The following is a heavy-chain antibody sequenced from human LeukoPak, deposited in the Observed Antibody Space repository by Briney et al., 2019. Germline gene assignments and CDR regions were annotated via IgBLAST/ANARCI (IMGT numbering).Heavy chain of an antibody. J-gene: IGHJ4*02. V-gene: IGHV3-30*04. D-gene: IGHD3-10*01. CDR1: GFTFSSYA. CDR3: ARDWITMVRGNSAFFDY. Sequence: GGSLRLSCAASGFTFSSYAMHWVRQAPGKGLEWVAVIFYDGSIKYYADSVKGRFTISRDNAKNSLYLQMNSLRAEDTAVYYCARDWITMVRGNSAFFDYWGQGTLVTVSS. CDR2: IFYDGSIK.